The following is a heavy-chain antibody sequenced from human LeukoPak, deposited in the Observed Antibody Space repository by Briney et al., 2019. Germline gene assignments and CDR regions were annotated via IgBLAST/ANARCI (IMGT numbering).Heavy chain of an antibody. CDR1: GFTFKTYS. J-gene: IGHJ4*02. D-gene: IGHD2-15*01. Sequence: GGSLRLSCAASGFTFKTYSMVWVRQAPGKGLEWVSYISSGGGVIHYADSVKGRFTTSRENAQNSLYLQMNSLRDEDTAVYYCARVGVGTWASSWDHWGQGTLVTVST. V-gene: IGHV3-48*02. CDR3: ARVGVGTWASSWDH. CDR2: ISSGGGVI.